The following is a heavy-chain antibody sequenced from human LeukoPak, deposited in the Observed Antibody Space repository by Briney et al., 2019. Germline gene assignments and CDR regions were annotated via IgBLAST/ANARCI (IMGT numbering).Heavy chain of an antibody. CDR2: IKQDGSEK. CDR3: ARDPGDYGDHGPFDI. Sequence: GGSLRLSCAASGFTLSSYWMSWVRQAPGKGLEWVANIKQDGSEKYYVDSVKGRFTISRDNAKNSLYLQMNSLRAEDTAVHYCARDPGDYGDHGPFDIWGQGTMVTVSS. V-gene: IGHV3-7*01. J-gene: IGHJ3*02. CDR1: GFTLSSYW. D-gene: IGHD4-17*01.